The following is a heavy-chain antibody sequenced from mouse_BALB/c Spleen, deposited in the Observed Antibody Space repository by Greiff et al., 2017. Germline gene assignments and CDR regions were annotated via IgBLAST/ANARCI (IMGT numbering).Heavy chain of an antibody. CDR2: IYPGNVNT. CDR3: ARGTRGSSPFAY. V-gene: IGHV1S56*01. J-gene: IGHJ3*01. CDR1: GYTFTSYY. Sequence: QVQLKQSGPELVKPGASVRISCKASGYTFTSYYIHWVKQRPGQGLEWIGWIYPGNVNTKYNEKFKGKATLTADKSSSTAYMQLSSLTSEDSAVYFCARGTRGSSPFAYWGQGTLVTVSA. D-gene: IGHD1-1*01.